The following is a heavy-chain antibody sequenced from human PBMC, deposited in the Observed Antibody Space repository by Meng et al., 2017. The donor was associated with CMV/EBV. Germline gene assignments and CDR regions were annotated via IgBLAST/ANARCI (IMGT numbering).Heavy chain of an antibody. CDR3: ARREGYYDSSGSRDAFDI. D-gene: IGHD3-22*01. CDR1: GGSISSSSYY. V-gene: IGHV4-39*01. J-gene: IGHJ3*02. Sequence: GSLRLSCTVSGGSISSSSYYWGWIRQPPGKGLEWIGSIYYSGSTSYNPSLKSRVTISVDTSKNQFSLKLSSVTAADTAVYYCARREGYYDSSGSRDAFDIWGQGTMVTVSS. CDR2: IYYSGST.